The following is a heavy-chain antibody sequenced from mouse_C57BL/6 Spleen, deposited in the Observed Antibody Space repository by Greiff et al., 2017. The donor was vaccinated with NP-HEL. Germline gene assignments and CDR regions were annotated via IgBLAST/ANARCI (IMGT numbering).Heavy chain of an antibody. CDR2: IHPNGGST. V-gene: IGHV1-64*01. CDR3: ARGLAYYSNYEDY. D-gene: IGHD2-5*01. CDR1: GYTFTSYW. Sequence: QVQLQQPGAELVKPGASVKLSCKASGYTFTSYWMHWVKQRPGQGLEWIGMIHPNGGSTNYNEKFKSKATLTVDKSSSTAYMQLSSLTSEDSAVYYCARGLAYYSNYEDYWGQGTTLTVSS. J-gene: IGHJ2*01.